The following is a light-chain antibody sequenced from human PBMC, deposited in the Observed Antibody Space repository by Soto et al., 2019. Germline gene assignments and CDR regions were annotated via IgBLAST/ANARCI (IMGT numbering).Light chain of an antibody. J-gene: IGKJ4*01. CDR1: QSLLHSNGYNY. V-gene: IGKV2-28*01. CDR3: QQRSNWPPLT. CDR2: LGS. Sequence: DIVMTQSPLSLPVTPGEPASISCRSSQSLLHSNGYNYLDWYLQKPGQSPQLLIYLGSNRASGVPDRFSGSGSGTDFTLTISSLEPEDFAVYYCQQRSNWPPLTFGGGTKADIK.